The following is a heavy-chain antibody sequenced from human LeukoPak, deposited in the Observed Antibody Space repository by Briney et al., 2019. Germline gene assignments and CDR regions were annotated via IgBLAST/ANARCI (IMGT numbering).Heavy chain of an antibody. CDR3: ARGATYYYGSGSSQFDY. J-gene: IGHJ4*02. V-gene: IGHV3-30*04. Sequence: GRSLRLSCAASGFNFSSYAMHWVRQAPGKGLEWVAVISYDGSNKYYADSVKGRFTISRDNSKNTLYLQMNSLRAEDTAVYYCARGATYYYGSGSSQFDYWGQGTLVTVSS. D-gene: IGHD3-10*01. CDR2: ISYDGSNK. CDR1: GFNFSSYA.